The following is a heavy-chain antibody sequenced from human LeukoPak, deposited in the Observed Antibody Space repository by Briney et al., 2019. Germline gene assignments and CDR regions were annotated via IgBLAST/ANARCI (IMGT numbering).Heavy chain of an antibody. J-gene: IGHJ4*02. CDR3: ARDKTPVDTAMVMGNYFDY. Sequence: SVKVSCKASGGTFSSYAISWVRQAPGQGLEWMGRIIPIFGTANYAQKFQGRVTITTDESTSTAYMELSSLRSEDTAVYYCARDKTPVDTAMVMGNYFDYWGQGTLVTVSS. D-gene: IGHD5-18*01. V-gene: IGHV1-69*05. CDR2: IIPIFGTA. CDR1: GGTFSSYA.